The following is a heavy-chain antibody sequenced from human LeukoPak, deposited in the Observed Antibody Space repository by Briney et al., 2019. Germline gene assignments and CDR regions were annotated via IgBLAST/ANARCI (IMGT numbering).Heavy chain of an antibody. CDR2: INPNSGGT. J-gene: IGHJ4*02. D-gene: IGHD6-19*01. Sequence: ASVKVSCKASGYTFTGYYMHWVRQAPGQGLEWMGWINPNSGGTNYAQKFQGRVTMTRDTSISTAYMELSSLRSDDTAVYYCARAETYSSGWDFDYWGQGTLVTVSS. CDR3: ARAETYSSGWDFDY. CDR1: GYTFTGYY. V-gene: IGHV1-2*02.